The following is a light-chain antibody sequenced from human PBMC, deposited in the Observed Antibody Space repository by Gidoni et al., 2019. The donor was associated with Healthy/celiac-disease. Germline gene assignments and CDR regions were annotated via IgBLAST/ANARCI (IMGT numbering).Light chain of an antibody. CDR3: AAWDDSLNGVV. CDR2: SNN. J-gene: IGLJ2*01. V-gene: IGLV1-44*01. CDR1: SSNIGSNT. Sequence: QSVLTQQPQESGTAGQGVTISCSGSSSNIGSNTVTWYQQLPGPAPKLLIYSNNQRPSGVPDRFSGSQSGTSASLAISGLQSEDEADYYCAAWDDSLNGVVFGGGTKLTVL.